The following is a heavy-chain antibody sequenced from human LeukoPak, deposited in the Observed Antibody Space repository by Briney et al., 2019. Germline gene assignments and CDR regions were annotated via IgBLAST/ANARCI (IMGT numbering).Heavy chain of an antibody. D-gene: IGHD6-25*01. J-gene: IGHJ6*03. V-gene: IGHV3-48*01. CDR1: GFTFSSYT. CDR3: ARFAAGGSYYYYMDV. Sequence: GGSLRLSCAASGFTFSSYTMNWVRHPPGKGLEWVSNIGTSSTTIYYADSVKGRFTISRDNAKNSLYLQMNSLRADDTAVYYCARFAAGGSYYYYMDVWGKGTTVTVSS. CDR2: IGTSSTTI.